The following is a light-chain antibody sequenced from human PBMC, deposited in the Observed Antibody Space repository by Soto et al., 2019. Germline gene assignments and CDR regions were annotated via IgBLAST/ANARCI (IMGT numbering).Light chain of an antibody. V-gene: IGLV1-51*01. J-gene: IGLJ3*02. CDR1: SSNIGNNP. Sequence: QSVLTQPPSVSAAPGQTVSISCSGSSSNIGNNPVSLYQQLPGTAPKLLIYYSDKRPSGIPGRFSVSKSGTSATLGITGLQTGDEADYYCGTGDSRRSAGLFGGGTKLTVL. CDR3: GTGDSRRSAGL. CDR2: YSD.